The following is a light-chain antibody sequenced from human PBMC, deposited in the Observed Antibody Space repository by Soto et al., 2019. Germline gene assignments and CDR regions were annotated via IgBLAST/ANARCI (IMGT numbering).Light chain of an antibody. J-gene: IGLJ1*01. CDR2: EVT. CDR1: SSDIGDYFY. CDR3: SSYSATNTLG. Sequence: QSVLTQPASVSGSPGQSITISCTGTSSDIGDYFYVSWYQQHPGKVPKLIIYEVTNRPSGVTSRFSGSKSENTASLTISGLQAEDEADYYCSSYSATNTLGFGSGTKVTVL. V-gene: IGLV2-14*01.